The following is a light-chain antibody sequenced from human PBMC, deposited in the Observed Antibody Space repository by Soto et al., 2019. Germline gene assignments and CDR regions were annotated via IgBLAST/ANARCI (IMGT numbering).Light chain of an antibody. CDR2: DVT. J-gene: IGLJ1*01. CDR3: CSFAGSYSYV. CDR1: SSDVGRYDY. V-gene: IGLV2-11*01. Sequence: QSVLTQPASVSGSPGQSITISCTGTSSDVGRYDYVSWYQQYPGEAPKLIIYDVTERPSGVPDRFSGSKSGNTASLTISGLRAEDEAAYSCCSFAGSYSYVFGRGTKVTVL.